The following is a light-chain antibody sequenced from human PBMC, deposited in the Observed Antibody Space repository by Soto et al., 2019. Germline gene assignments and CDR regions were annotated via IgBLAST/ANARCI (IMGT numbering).Light chain of an antibody. CDR1: SSDIGAYNR. V-gene: IGLV2-18*02. CDR2: EVR. Sequence: QSVLTQPPSVSGSPGQSVTISCTGTSSDIGAYNRVSWYQQPPGTAPKLMIYEVRDRTSGVPDRFSGSKSGNTASLTISGLQAEDEADYYCSSYTSSNTLIFGGGTKVTAL. CDR3: SSYTSSNTLI. J-gene: IGLJ2*01.